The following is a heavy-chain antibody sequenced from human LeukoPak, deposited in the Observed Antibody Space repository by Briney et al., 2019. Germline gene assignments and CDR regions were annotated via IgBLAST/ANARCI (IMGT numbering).Heavy chain of an antibody. CDR1: GYTFTSYD. CDR3: ARDLYYYDSSGYYNY. D-gene: IGHD3-22*01. J-gene: IGHJ4*02. V-gene: IGHV1-2*02. Sequence: GASVKVSCKASGYTFTSYDINWVRQATGQGLEWMGWINPNSGGTNYAQKFQGRVTMTRDTSISTAYMELSRLRSDDTAVYYCARDLYYYDSSGYYNYWGQGTLVTVSS. CDR2: INPNSGGT.